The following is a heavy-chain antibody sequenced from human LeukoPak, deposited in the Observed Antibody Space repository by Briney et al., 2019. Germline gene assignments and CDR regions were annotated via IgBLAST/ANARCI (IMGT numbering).Heavy chain of an antibody. CDR3: ARDGRGYCSGGSCYSDAFDI. V-gene: IGHV4-59*01. J-gene: IGHJ3*02. CDR2: IYYSGST. CDR1: GGSISSYY. Sequence: SETLSLTCTVSGGSISSYYWSWIRQPPGKGLEWIGYIYYSGSTNYNPSLKSRVTMSVDTSKNQFSLKLSSVTAADTAMYYCARDGRGYCSGGSCYSDAFDIWGQGTMVTVSS. D-gene: IGHD2-15*01.